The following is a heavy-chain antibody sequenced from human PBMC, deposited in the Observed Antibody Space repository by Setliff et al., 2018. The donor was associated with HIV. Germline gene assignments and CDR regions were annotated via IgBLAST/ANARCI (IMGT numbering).Heavy chain of an antibody. D-gene: IGHD2-21*02. Sequence: ASVKVSCKASGYTFTGYYMHWLRQAPGQGLEWMGWINPTSGNTTYAQNFQGRVTLTRDTSTSTVYMELSRLESEDTAVYYCANGLLGGWGQGTLVTVSS. J-gene: IGHJ4*02. V-gene: IGHV1-46*01. CDR1: GYTFTGYY. CDR3: ANGLLGG. CDR2: INPTSGNT.